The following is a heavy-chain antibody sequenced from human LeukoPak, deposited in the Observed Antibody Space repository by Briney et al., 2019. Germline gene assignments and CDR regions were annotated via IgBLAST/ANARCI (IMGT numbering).Heavy chain of an antibody. CDR1: GASISTTQYY. CDR3: ARLALQEVGATQTYYLDY. J-gene: IGHJ4*02. D-gene: IGHD1-26*01. CDR2: VYSSGST. Sequence: SQTLSLTCSVSGASISTTQYYWSWLRQPARKRLEWIGRVYSSGSTNYNPSLKSRVTISVDTSKIQFSLKLSSVTAADTAVYYCARLALQEVGATQTYYLDYWGQGTLVTVSS. V-gene: IGHV4-61*02.